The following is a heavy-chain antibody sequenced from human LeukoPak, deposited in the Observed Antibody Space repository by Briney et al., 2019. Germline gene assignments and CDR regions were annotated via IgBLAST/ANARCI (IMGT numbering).Heavy chain of an antibody. CDR3: AREFQWCSGGSCPLDY. J-gene: IGHJ4*02. Sequence: GASVKVSCKASGYTFTSYDINWVRQATGQGLEWMGWMNPNSGNTGYAQKFQGRVTMTRNTSISTAYMELSSLRSEDTAVYYCAREFQWCSGGSCPLDYWGQGTLVTVSS. D-gene: IGHD2-15*01. CDR2: MNPNSGNT. CDR1: GYTFTSYD. V-gene: IGHV1-8*01.